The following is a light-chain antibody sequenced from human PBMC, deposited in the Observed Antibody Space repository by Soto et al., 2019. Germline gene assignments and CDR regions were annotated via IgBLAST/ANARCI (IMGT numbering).Light chain of an antibody. Sequence: QSALAQPRSVSGSPGQSVTISCTGTSSDVGGFNSVSWYQQHPGKAPKLMIYDVNKRPSGVPDRFSGSKSGSTASLTISGLQAEDEADYYCCSYAGSYSYAFATGTKVTGL. CDR1: SSDVGGFNS. V-gene: IGLV2-11*01. J-gene: IGLJ1*01. CDR2: DVN. CDR3: CSYAGSYSYA.